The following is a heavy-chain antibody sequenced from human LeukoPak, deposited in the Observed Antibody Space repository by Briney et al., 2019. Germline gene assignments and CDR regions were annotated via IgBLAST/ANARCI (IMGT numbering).Heavy chain of an antibody. CDR1: GYTFTGYY. V-gene: IGHV1-2*02. CDR3: ARSPEHIITMVRGVIMYFDY. D-gene: IGHD3-10*01. CDR2: INPNSGGT. J-gene: IGHJ4*02. Sequence: ASVKVSCKASGYTFTGYYLHWVRQAPGQGLEWMGWINPNSGGTNYAQKLQGRVTMTTDTSTSTAYMELRSLRSDDTAVYYCARSPEHIITMVRGVIMYFDYWGQGTLVTVSS.